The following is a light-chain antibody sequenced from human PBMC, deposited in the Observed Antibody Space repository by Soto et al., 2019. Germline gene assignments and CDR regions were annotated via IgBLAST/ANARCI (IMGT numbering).Light chain of an antibody. Sequence: EIVLTQSPGTLSLSPGERATLSCRASQSVSSSYLAWYQQKPGQAPRLLIYVASSRATGIPGRFSGSGSGTDFTLTISRLEPEDLAVYYCQQYGSSFTFGPGTKVDIK. J-gene: IGKJ3*01. CDR1: QSVSSSY. CDR3: QQYGSSFT. CDR2: VAS. V-gene: IGKV3-20*01.